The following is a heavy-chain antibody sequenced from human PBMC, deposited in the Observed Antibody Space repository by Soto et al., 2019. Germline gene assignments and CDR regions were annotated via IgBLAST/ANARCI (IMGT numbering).Heavy chain of an antibody. J-gene: IGHJ6*03. D-gene: IGHD3-10*01. CDR3: ARSMVRGVTVSYYYYYYMDV. Sequence: SVPWSVADVSSSSYYWSCIRQNPGKGLEWIGYIYYSGSTNYNPSLKSRVTISVDTSKNQFSLKLSSVTAADTAVYYCARSMVRGVTVSYYYYYYMDVWGKGTTVTVSS. V-gene: IGHV4-59*12. CDR2: IYYSGST. CDR1: DVSSSSYY.